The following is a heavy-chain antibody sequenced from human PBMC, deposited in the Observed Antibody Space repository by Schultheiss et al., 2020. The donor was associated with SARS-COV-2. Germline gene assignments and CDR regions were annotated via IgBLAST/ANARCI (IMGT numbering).Heavy chain of an antibody. CDR1: GFTFSSYA. CDR3: ARDSGPSGSYSRGY. V-gene: IGHV3-30*04. J-gene: IGHJ4*02. CDR2: ISYDGSNK. D-gene: IGHD1-26*01. Sequence: GESLKISCAASGFTFSSYAMHWVRQAPGKGLEWVAVISYDGSNKYYADSVKGRFTISRDNSKNTLYLQMNSLRAEDTAVYYCARDSGPSGSYSRGYWGQGTVVTVSS.